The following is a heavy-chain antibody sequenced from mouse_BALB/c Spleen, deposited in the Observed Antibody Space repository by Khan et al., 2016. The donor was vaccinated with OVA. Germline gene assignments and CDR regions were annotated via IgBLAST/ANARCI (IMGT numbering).Heavy chain of an antibody. CDR1: GYTFSSYW. D-gene: IGHD2-2*01. J-gene: IGHJ3*01. CDR2: IFPGSVST. Sequence: QVQLQQSGGDLMKPGASMKISCKATGYTFSSYWIEWVKQRPGHGLEWIGQIFPGSVSTTYNEKFKGKATFTADTSSHTAYMQLSSLTSEDSAVYYCARGGYGGFAYWGQGTLVTVSA. CDR3: ARGGYGGFAY. V-gene: IGHV1-9*01.